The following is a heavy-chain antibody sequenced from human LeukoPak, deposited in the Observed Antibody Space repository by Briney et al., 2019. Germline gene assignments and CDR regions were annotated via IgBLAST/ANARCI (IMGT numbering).Heavy chain of an antibody. D-gene: IGHD3-9*01. CDR2: ISGSGGST. J-gene: IGHJ6*02. Sequence: PGGSLRLSCAASGFTFSSYSMNWVRQAPGKGLEWVSAISGSGGSTYYADSVRGRFTISRDNAKNTLYLQMNTLRVDDTAVYYCTRDLMDYDVSTGLHHYYMDVWGQGTTVTVSS. CDR1: GFTFSSYS. V-gene: IGHV3-21*01. CDR3: TRDLMDYDVSTGLHHYYMDV.